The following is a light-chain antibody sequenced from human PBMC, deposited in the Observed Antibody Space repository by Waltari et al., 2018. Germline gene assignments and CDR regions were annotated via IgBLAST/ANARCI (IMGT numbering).Light chain of an antibody. V-gene: IGLV5-37*01. J-gene: IGLJ3*02. CDR3: MFWPSNVWV. CDR2: SKSDSEK. Sequence: QPVLTQPPSSSASPGESARLTCTLPSDINVGDFNIYWYQQKPGSPPRFLPYSKSDSEKAQGSGVPSRFSGSKDASANAGILLISGLQSEDEADYYCMFWPSNVWVFGGGTKLTVL. CDR1: SDINVGDFN.